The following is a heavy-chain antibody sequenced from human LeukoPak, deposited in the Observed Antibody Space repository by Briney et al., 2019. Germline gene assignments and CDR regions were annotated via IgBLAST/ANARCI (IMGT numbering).Heavy chain of an antibody. CDR1: GFTFSSYA. Sequence: GGSLRLSCAASGFTFSSYAMSWVRQAPGKGLERVSDISGSGGSTYYADSVKGRFTISRDNPKNTLYLQMNSLRAEDTAVYYCAVCSGGSCYSVDYWGQGTLVTVSS. D-gene: IGHD2-15*01. CDR3: AVCSGGSCYSVDY. J-gene: IGHJ4*02. CDR2: ISGSGGST. V-gene: IGHV3-23*01.